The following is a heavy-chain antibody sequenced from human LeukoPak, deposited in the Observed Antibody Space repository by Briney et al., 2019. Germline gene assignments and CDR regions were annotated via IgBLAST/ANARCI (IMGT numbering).Heavy chain of an antibody. D-gene: IGHD2-15*01. CDR3: ARDLMGAAHYFQH. V-gene: IGHV3-7*01. CDR1: GFTFSSYW. J-gene: IGHJ1*01. Sequence: GGSLRLSCAASGFTFSSYWMSWVRQAPGKGLEWVANIKQDGSEKYYVDSVKGRFTISRDNAKNSLYLQMNSLRAEDTAAYYCARDLMGAAHYFQHWGQGTLVTVSS. CDR2: IKQDGSEK.